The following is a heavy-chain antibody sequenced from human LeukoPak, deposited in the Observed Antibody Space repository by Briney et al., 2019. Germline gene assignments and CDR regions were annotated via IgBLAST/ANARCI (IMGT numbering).Heavy chain of an antibody. Sequence: GGSLRLSCAASGFTFSSYAMSWVRQAPGKGLEWVSAVSGSGDSTYYADSVKGRFTISRDNSKNTLYLQMNSLRAEDTAVYYCAKVWTWYYYSYMDVWGKGTTVTVSS. J-gene: IGHJ6*03. D-gene: IGHD3-10*01. CDR3: AKVWTWYYYSYMDV. V-gene: IGHV3-23*01. CDR1: GFTFSSYA. CDR2: VSGSGDST.